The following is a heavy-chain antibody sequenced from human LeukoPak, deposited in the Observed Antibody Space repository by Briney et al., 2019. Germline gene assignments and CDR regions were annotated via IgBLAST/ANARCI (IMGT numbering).Heavy chain of an antibody. V-gene: IGHV1-8*01. CDR1: GYTFTSYD. Sequence: ASVKVSCKASGYTFTSYDINWVRQATGQGLEWMGWMNPNSGNTGYAQKLQGRVTMTTDTSTSTAYMELRSLRSDDTAVYYCARASGVITFLPNWGQGTLVTVSS. D-gene: IGHD3-16*01. CDR2: MNPNSGNT. J-gene: IGHJ4*02. CDR3: ARASGVITFLPN.